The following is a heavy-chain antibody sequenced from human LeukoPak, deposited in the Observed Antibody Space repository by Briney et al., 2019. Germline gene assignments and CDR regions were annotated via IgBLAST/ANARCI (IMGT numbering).Heavy chain of an antibody. V-gene: IGHV3-11*06. CDR2: ISSSSSYT. J-gene: IGHJ4*02. Sequence: GGSLRLSCAASGFTFSDYYMSWIRQAPGKGLEWVSYISSSSSYTNYADSVKGRFTISRDNAKNSLYLQVNSLRAEDTAVYYCARSGSGCYFDYWGQGTLVTVSS. D-gene: IGHD3-10*01. CDR3: ARSGSGCYFDY. CDR1: GFTFSDYY.